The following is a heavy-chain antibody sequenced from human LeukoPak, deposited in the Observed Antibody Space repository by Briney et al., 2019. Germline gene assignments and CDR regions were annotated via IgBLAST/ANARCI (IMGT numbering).Heavy chain of an antibody. CDR1: GGSISSYY. CDR2: IYYSGST. J-gene: IGHJ3*02. CDR3: ARDADGAFDI. Sequence: SETLSLTCTVSGGSISSYYWSWIRQPPGKGLEWIGYIYYSGSTNYNPSLKSRVTISVDTSKNQFSLKLSSVTAADTAVYYFARDADGAFDIWGQGTMVTVSS. V-gene: IGHV4-59*01.